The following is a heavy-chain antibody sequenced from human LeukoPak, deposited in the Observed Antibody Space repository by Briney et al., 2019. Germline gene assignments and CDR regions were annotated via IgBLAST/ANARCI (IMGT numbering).Heavy chain of an antibody. CDR1: GGTFSSYA. CDR3: ARELYGYCSGGSCYRYYYYGMDV. D-gene: IGHD2-15*01. CDR2: MNPNSGNT. Sequence: ASVKVSCKASGGTFSSYAINWVRQATGQGLEWMGWMNPNSGNTGYAQKFQGRVTMTRNTSISTAYMELSSLRSEDTAAYYCARELYGYCSGGSCYRYYYYGMDVWGQGTTVTVSS. V-gene: IGHV1-8*02. J-gene: IGHJ6*02.